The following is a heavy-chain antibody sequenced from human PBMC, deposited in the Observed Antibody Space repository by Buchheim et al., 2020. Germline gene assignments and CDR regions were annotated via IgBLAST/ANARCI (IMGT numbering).Heavy chain of an antibody. CDR2: ISSSSSYI. J-gene: IGHJ4*02. CDR1: GFTFSSYS. D-gene: IGHD6-6*01. V-gene: IGHV3-21*01. CDR3: AVEPSSIAAKIWVNY. Sequence: EVQLVESGGGLVKPGGSLRLSCAASGFTFSSYSMNWVRQAPGKGLEWVSSISSSSSYIYYADSVKGRFTISRDNAKNSLYLQMNSLRTEDTAVYYCAVEPSSIAAKIWVNYWGQGTL.